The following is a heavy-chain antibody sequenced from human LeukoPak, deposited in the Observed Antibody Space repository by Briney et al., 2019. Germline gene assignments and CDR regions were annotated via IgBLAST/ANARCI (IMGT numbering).Heavy chain of an antibody. Sequence: GGSLRLSCAASGFTFSSYAMSWVRQAPGKGLECISGFSGSGGSTYYADSVKGRFTISRDNSKNTLYLQMNSLRAEDTAVYYCARGGSGNWNAPFDYWGQGTLVTVSS. V-gene: IGHV3-23*01. CDR3: ARGGSGNWNAPFDY. D-gene: IGHD1-1*01. J-gene: IGHJ4*02. CDR2: FSGSGGST. CDR1: GFTFSSYA.